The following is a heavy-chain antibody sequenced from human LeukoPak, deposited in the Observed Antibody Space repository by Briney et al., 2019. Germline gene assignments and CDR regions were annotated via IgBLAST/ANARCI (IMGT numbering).Heavy chain of an antibody. CDR1: GFTFSCYA. Sequence: PGGSLRLSCAASGFTFSCYAMSWVRQAPGKGLEWVSAISGSGGSTYYADSVKGRFTISRDNSKNTLYLQMNSLRAEDTAVYYCATHRHSSSWYAEPDLVNWGQGTLVTVSS. D-gene: IGHD6-13*01. J-gene: IGHJ4*02. V-gene: IGHV3-23*01. CDR3: ATHRHSSSWYAEPDLVN. CDR2: ISGSGGST.